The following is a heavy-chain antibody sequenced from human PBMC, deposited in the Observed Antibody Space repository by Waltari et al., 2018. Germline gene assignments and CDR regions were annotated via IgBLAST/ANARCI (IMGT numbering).Heavy chain of an antibody. CDR3: ARDFDIGSFDI. J-gene: IGHJ3*02. V-gene: IGHV1-69*11. Sequence: QVQLVQSGAEVKKPGSSVKVSCKASGGTFSSYAISWVRQAPGQGLEWMGGIIPILGTANYEPKVKVSVTMTADESTSTADMELSSLRSEDTAVYYCARDFDIGSFDIWGQGTMVTVSS. D-gene: IGHD2-15*01. CDR1: GGTFSSYA. CDR2: IIPILGTA.